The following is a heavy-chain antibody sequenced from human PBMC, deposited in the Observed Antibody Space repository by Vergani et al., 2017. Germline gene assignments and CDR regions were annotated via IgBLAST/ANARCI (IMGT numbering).Heavy chain of an antibody. Sequence: EVQLVQSGAEVKKAGESLKISCEGAGYIFPSYWIGWVRQKPGKGLEWMGIIYPGDSDVRYNPSFQGQVTISADKSINTAYLEWSSLKVSDTAMYFCARHSTGETGLGFDPWGQGTQVTVSS. J-gene: IGHJ5*02. CDR2: IYPGDSDV. CDR1: GYIFPSYW. D-gene: IGHD3/OR15-3a*01. CDR3: ARHSTGETGLGFDP. V-gene: IGHV5-51*01.